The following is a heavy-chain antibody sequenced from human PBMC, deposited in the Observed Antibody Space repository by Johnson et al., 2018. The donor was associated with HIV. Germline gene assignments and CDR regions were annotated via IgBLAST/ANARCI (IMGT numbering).Heavy chain of an antibody. CDR3: AKVGGGGFDI. D-gene: IGHD2-15*01. J-gene: IGHJ3*02. Sequence: VQLVESGGGLVQPGGSLRLSCAASGFTVSSNYMSWVRQAPGKGLEWVSVIYSGGSGGDTYYADSVKGRFTISRDNSKNTLYLQMNGLRAEDTAVYYCAKVGGGGFDIWGQGTMVTVCS. V-gene: IGHV3-66*01. CDR1: GFTVSSNY. CDR2: IYSGGSGGDT.